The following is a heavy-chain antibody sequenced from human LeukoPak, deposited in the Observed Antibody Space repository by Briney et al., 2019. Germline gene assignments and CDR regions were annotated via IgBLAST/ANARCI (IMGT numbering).Heavy chain of an antibody. V-gene: IGHV4-59*01. CDR2: IYYSGST. J-gene: IGHJ6*03. CDR1: GGSLSSYY. CDR3: ARAKQGDCSSTSCYFGYYYYYMDV. Sequence: SETLSLTCTVSGGSLSSYYWSWIRQPPGKGLEGIGYIYYSGSTNYNLSLKSRVTISVDTSKNQFSLMLSSVTSADTAVYYCARAKQGDCSSTSCYFGYYYYYMDVWGKGTTVTVSS. D-gene: IGHD2-2*01.